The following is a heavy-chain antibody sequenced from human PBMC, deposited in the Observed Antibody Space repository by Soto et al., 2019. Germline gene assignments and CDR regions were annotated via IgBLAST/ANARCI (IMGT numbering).Heavy chain of an antibody. CDR1: GGSISSYY. CDR2: IYYSGST. V-gene: IGHV4-59*01. Sequence: PSETLSLTCTVSGGSISSYYWSWIRQPPGKGLEWIGYIYYSGSTNYNPSLKSRVTISVDTSKNQFSLKLSSVTAADTAVYYCARGYGDYGVGDAFDIWGQGTMVTVSS. D-gene: IGHD4-17*01. CDR3: ARGYGDYGVGDAFDI. J-gene: IGHJ3*02.